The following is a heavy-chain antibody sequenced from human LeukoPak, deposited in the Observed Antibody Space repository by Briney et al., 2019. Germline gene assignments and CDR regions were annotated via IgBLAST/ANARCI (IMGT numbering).Heavy chain of an antibody. CDR3: ARVDRYDSSGYSYYFDY. CDR2: IYHSGST. J-gene: IGHJ4*02. Sequence: SGTLSLTCAVSGGSISSSNWWSWVRQPPGQGLEWLVEIYHSGSTNYNPSLKSRVTISVDKSKNQFSLKLSSVTAADTAVYYCARVDRYDSSGYSYYFDYWGQGTLVTVSS. CDR1: GGSISSSNW. V-gene: IGHV4-4*02. D-gene: IGHD3-22*01.